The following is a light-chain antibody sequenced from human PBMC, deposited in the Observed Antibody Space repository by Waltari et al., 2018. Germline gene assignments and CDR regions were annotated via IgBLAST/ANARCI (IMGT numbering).Light chain of an antibody. V-gene: IGLV2-23*01. CDR1: RTDVGNYTF. Sequence: QSVLTQPASVSASPGQSITLPCTGSRTDVGNYTFVSWYQQHPDEAPTLVIYEGSKRPSGISIRFSGSKSGNTASLTISRLQAEDEADYFCCSYAGSRTPWVFGGGTRVTVL. CDR2: EGS. J-gene: IGLJ3*02. CDR3: CSYAGSRTPWV.